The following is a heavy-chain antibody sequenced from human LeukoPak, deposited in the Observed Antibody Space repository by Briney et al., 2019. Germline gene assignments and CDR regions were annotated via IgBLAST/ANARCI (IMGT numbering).Heavy chain of an antibody. D-gene: IGHD7-27*01. CDR3: ARCAETGPLPGLEAFDI. CDR2: IIPIFGTA. Sequence: ASVRVSCKASGGTFSSYAISWVRQAPGQGLEWMGGIIPIFGTANYAQKFQGRVTITADESTSTAYMELSSLRSEDTAVYYCARCAETGPLPGLEAFDIWGQGTMVTVSS. J-gene: IGHJ3*02. CDR1: GGTFSSYA. V-gene: IGHV1-69*01.